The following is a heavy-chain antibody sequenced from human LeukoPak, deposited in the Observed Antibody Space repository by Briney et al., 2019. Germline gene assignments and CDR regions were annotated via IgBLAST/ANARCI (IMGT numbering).Heavy chain of an antibody. CDR2: IYDIGST. CDR1: GGSVSSYY. D-gene: IGHD3-22*01. J-gene: IGHJ5*02. V-gene: IGHV4-59*08. Sequence: SETLSLNCTVSGGSVSSYYWSWIRQPPGKGLEWIRNIYDIGSTKYNPSHKSRVTMSVDTSKNQYSLKLSPVTAAATAVYHWARTYYYDSSGYSNHWFDHWGQGTLVTVSS. CDR3: ARTYYYDSSGYSNHWFDH.